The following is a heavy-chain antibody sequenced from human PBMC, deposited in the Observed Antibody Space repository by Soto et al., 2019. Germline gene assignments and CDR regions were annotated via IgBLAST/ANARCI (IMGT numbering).Heavy chain of an antibody. CDR2: LSHSGST. Sequence: QLQLQESGSGLVKPSPTLSLTCAVSGGSISSGGYSWSWIRQPPGKGLAWIGYLSHSGSTYYHPSLKIRATISVDRSKNQFSLKLTSVTAADTAVYYCASSQTTVTSYDDWGQGTLVTVSS. J-gene: IGHJ4*02. CDR1: GGSISSGGYS. CDR3: ASSQTTVTSYDD. V-gene: IGHV4-30-2*01. D-gene: IGHD4-17*01.